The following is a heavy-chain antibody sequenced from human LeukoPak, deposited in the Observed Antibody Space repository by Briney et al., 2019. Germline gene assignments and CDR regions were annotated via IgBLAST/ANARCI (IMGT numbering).Heavy chain of an antibody. Sequence: GRSLRLSCAAAASRFAGYSMTWARHAPGEWMEWVSSITYNGGATYYLDSVKARFTISRDNSRSTLYLQMDSLTAEDTALYYCAKDGLYFDGGTHIYYFDSWGERALVAVSS. D-gene: IGHD3-9*01. J-gene: IGHJ4*02. CDR3: AKDGLYFDGGTHIYYFDS. CDR1: ASRFAGYS. CDR2: ITYNGGAT. V-gene: IGHV3-23*01.